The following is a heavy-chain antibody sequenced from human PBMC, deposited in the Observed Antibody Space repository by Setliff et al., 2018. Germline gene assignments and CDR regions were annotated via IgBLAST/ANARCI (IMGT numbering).Heavy chain of an antibody. V-gene: IGHV4-59*12. Sequence: PSETLSLTCTVSGDSISSYYWSWIRQPPGKGLEWIGYIYYSGSTNYNPSLKSRVTISVDTSKNQFSLKLSSVTAADTAVYYCARSPGRVGLAARAGYWGQGTLVTVSS. D-gene: IGHD1-26*01. CDR2: IYYSGST. J-gene: IGHJ4*02. CDR3: ARSPGRVGLAARAGY. CDR1: GDSISSYY.